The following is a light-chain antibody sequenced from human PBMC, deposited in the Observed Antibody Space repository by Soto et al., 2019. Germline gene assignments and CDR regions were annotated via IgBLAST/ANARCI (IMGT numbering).Light chain of an antibody. CDR2: GAS. J-gene: IGKJ4*01. V-gene: IGKV3D-20*02. Sequence: EVVMTQSPATLSVSPGERVTLSCRASQSVRSNLAWYQQKPGQSPRLLIYGASSRATGIPDRFSGSGSGTDFTLTISRLEPEDFAVYYCQQRSDWLTFGGGTKVDIK. CDR1: QSVRSN. CDR3: QQRSDWLT.